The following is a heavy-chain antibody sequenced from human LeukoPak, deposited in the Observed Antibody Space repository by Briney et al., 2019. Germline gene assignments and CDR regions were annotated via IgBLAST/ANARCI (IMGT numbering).Heavy chain of an antibody. CDR1: GYTFTDYY. CDR3: ARDGDAVMVDFDY. J-gene: IGHJ4*02. V-gene: IGHV1-2*02. CDR2: INPNSGAT. D-gene: IGHD5-18*01. Sequence: GASVTVSRKTSGYTFTDYYFYWVRQAPGQGLEWMGWINPNSGATGYAQKFQGRVTVTGDTSISTAYMELRRLTSDDTAVYYCARDGDAVMVDFDYWGQGTLVTVSS.